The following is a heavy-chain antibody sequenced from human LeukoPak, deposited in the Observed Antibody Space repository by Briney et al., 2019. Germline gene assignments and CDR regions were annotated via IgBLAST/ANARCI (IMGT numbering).Heavy chain of an antibody. CDR1: GGSFSSSSYY. D-gene: IGHD6-19*01. CDR2: IYYSGST. Sequence: AETLSLTCTVSGGSFSSSSYYWGWIRQPPGKGLEWIGSIYYSGSTYYNPSLKSRVTISVDTSKNQFSLKLSSGTAADTAVYYCARRSSGNFDYWGQGTLVTVSS. V-gene: IGHV4-39*01. CDR3: ARRSSGNFDY. J-gene: IGHJ4*02.